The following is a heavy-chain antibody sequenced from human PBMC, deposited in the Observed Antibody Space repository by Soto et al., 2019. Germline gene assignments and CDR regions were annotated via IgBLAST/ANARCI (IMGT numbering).Heavy chain of an antibody. CDR2: IKPDGSEK. CDR3: ARGDYYDSSGPFSDAFDI. CDR1: GFAFSNYW. Sequence: PGGSLRLSCAASGFAFSNYWMSWVRQAPGKGLEWVANIKPDGSEKYYVDSLKGRFTMSRDNAKNSLFLQMNSLRAEDTAVYYCARGDYYDSSGPFSDAFDIWGQGAMVTVSS. V-gene: IGHV3-7*04. J-gene: IGHJ3*02. D-gene: IGHD3-22*01.